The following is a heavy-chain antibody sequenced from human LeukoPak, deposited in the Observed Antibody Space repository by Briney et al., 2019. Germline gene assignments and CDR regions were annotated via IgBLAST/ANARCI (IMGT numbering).Heavy chain of an antibody. V-gene: IGHV4-59*01. CDR3: ARGGTAMSLNWFDP. D-gene: IGHD5-18*01. CDR2: IYYSGST. Sequence: PSETLSLTCIVSGGSISSYYWSWIRQPPGKGLEWIGFIYYSGSTNFNPSLKSRVTISVDTSKNHFSLNLTSVTAADTAVYYCARGGTAMSLNWFDPRGQGTLVTVSS. CDR1: GGSISSYY. J-gene: IGHJ5*02.